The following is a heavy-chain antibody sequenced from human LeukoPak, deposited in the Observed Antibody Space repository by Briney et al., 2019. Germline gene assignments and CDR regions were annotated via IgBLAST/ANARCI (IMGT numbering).Heavy chain of an antibody. D-gene: IGHD6-19*01. Sequence: PGGSLRLSCAASVFTYSSYGMSWVRQAPGKGLEWVSAISGSGGSTYYADSVKGRFTISRDNSKNTLYLQMNSLRAEDTAVYYCAKDSWARIAVAGTAGGAFDIWGQGTMVTVSS. CDR2: ISGSGGST. V-gene: IGHV3-23*01. CDR1: VFTYSSYG. J-gene: IGHJ3*02. CDR3: AKDSWARIAVAGTAGGAFDI.